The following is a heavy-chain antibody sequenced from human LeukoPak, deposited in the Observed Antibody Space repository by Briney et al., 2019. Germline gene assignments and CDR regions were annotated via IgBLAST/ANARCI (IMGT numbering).Heavy chain of an antibody. V-gene: IGHV3-7*01. D-gene: IGHD2-15*01. CDR3: ARLVAPFYYYIDV. CDR2: INQDGSEK. Sequence: PAGGSLRLSCAASGYTFSTYWMNWVRQAPGKGLEWVAKINQDGSEKYYVDSVRGRFTISRDNAKNSLYLQTNSLRAEDTAVYYCARLVAPFYYYIDVWGKGTTVTVSS. J-gene: IGHJ6*03. CDR1: GYTFSTYW.